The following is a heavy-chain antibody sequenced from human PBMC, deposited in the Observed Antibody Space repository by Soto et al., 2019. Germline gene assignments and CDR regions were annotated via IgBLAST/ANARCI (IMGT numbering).Heavy chain of an antibody. CDR2: ISYDGSNK. D-gene: IGHD5-12*01. J-gene: IGHJ4*02. CDR1: GFPFNSYA. V-gene: IGHV3-30-3*01. Sequence: GSLSLSCAASGFPFNSYAIHCFPQAPGKGLEWVAVISYDGSNKYYAAPVKGLFTISRDNSKNTLYLQMNSLRAEDTAVYYCARDLKWLLDYWGQGTLVTVSS. CDR3: ARDLKWLLDY.